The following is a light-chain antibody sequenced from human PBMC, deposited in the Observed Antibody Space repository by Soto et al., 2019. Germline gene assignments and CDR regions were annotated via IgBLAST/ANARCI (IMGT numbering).Light chain of an antibody. CDR3: QKRQYWPPIT. Sequence: EIMLTQSPATLSLSPVQRATLSCKASQSIGRYFTWYQHKPGQAHTLLLYDASKRATGIPARFSGSGSGTDFTLTIRRLEPEDFAIYYCQKRQYWPPITFGQGTRVEIK. V-gene: IGKV3-11*01. CDR2: DAS. J-gene: IGKJ5*01. CDR1: QSIGRY.